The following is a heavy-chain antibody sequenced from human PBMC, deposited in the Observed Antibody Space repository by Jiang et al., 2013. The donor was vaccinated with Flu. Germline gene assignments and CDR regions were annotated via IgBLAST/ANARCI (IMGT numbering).Heavy chain of an antibody. V-gene: IGHV1-46*01. CDR3: ARIDKKHSTAWGVDY. Sequence: VQLVESGAEVKKPGASVKLSCKASGYTFTTYYMHWVRQAPGQGLEWMGIINPSGGSTTYAQKFRGRVTLTRDTSTSTVYMELSSLSSEDTAVYYCARIDKKHSTAWGVDYWGQGTLVTVSS. CDR1: GYTFTTYY. CDR2: INPSGGST. J-gene: IGHJ4*02. D-gene: IGHD6-19*01.